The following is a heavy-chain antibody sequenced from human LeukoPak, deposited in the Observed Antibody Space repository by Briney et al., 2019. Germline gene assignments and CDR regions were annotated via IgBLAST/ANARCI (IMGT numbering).Heavy chain of an antibody. V-gene: IGHV4-4*02. CDR3: ARAVGPLDY. D-gene: IGHD1-26*01. Sequence: GSLRLSCAASGFTFSSYAMSWVRQPPGKGLEWIGEIYHSGSTNYNPSLKSRVTISVDKSKNQFSLKLSSVTAADTAVYYCARAVGPLDYWGQGTLVTVSS. CDR1: GFTFSSYAM. CDR2: IYHSGST. J-gene: IGHJ4*02.